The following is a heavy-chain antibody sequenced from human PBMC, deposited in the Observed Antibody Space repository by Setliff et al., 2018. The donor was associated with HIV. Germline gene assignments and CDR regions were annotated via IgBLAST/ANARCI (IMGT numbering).Heavy chain of an antibody. CDR2: INSSGSTI. Sequence: PSETLSLTCTVSGDFFSSDYFWTWIRQRPGKGMEWRSYINSSGSTICYADSVKGRFTIYRDNSKNTLYLQMNSLRDEDTATYYCAEVGLDDSFGYANGLPDAFDTWGQGTMVTVSS. V-gene: IGHV3-48*02. CDR3: AEVGLDDSFGYANGLPDAFDT. CDR1: GDFFSSDYF. J-gene: IGHJ3*02. D-gene: IGHD3-22*01.